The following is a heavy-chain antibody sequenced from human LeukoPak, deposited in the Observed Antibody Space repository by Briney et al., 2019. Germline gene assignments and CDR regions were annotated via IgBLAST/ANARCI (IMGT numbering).Heavy chain of an antibody. V-gene: IGHV4-34*01. CDR3: ARGPGYSSSSTFDY. CDR1: GGSFSGYY. Sequence: SETLSLTCAVDGGSFSGYYWSWIRQPPGKGLEWIGEINHSGSTNYNPSLKSRVTISVDTSKNQFSLKLSSVTAADTAVYYCARGPGYSSSSTFDYWGQGTLVTVSS. CDR2: INHSGST. D-gene: IGHD6-6*01. J-gene: IGHJ4*02.